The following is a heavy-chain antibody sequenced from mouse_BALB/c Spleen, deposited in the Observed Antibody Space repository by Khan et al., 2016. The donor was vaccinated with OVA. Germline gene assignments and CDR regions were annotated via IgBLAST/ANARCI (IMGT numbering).Heavy chain of an antibody. V-gene: IGHV1S41*01. D-gene: IGHD1-1*01. J-gene: IGHJ4*01. CDR3: TRSHYYGNSLYAMDY. CDR2: VSPGSGSP. CDR1: GYTFTSYW. Sequence: DLVKPGASVKLSCKASGYTFTSYWINWIKQRPGQGLEWIGRVSPGSGSPYYNEMFKGKATVTVDKSSNTAYIQLNNLSSEDSAVFFCTRSHYYGNSLYAMDYWGQGTSATVAS.